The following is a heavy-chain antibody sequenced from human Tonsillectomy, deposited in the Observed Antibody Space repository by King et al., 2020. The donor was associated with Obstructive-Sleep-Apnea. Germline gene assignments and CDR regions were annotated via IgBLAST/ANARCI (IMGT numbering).Heavy chain of an antibody. V-gene: IGHV4-4*02. CDR2: IYHSGST. J-gene: IGHJ4*02. D-gene: IGHD6-19*01. Sequence: VQLQESGPGLVKPSGTLSLSCAVSGGSISSSNWWSWVRQSPGKGLGWIGEIYHSGSTNYDPSLKSRVTISVKQSKNQFSLKLCSFTAADTAIYYCARGRVAVAGARNSGFDYWGQGTLVTVSS. CDR1: GGSISSSNW. CDR3: ARGRVAVAGARNSGFDY.